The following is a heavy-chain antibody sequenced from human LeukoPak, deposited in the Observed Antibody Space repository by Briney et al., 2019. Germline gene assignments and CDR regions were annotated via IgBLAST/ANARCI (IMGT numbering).Heavy chain of an antibody. V-gene: IGHV3-30*04. CDR3: ASNYYDSSGYYSHAFDI. CDR1: GFTFSSYA. Sequence: PGGSLRLSCAASGFTFSSYAMHWVRRAPGKGLEWVAVISYDGSNKYYADSVRGRFTISRDNSKNTLYLQMNSLRAEDTAVYYCASNYYDSSGYYSHAFDIWGQGTMVTVSS. D-gene: IGHD3-22*01. CDR2: ISYDGSNK. J-gene: IGHJ3*02.